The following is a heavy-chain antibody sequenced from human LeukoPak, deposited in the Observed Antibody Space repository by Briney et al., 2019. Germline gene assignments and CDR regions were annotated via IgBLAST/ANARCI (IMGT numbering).Heavy chain of an antibody. D-gene: IGHD6-19*01. CDR2: IYYSGSA. Sequence: RPSETLSLTCTVSGGSISSYYWSWIRQPPGKGLEWIGYIYYSGSANYNPSLKSRVTISVDTSKNQFSLKLSSVTAADTAVYYCARGYSSGPYYFDYWGQGTLVTVSS. J-gene: IGHJ4*02. CDR3: ARGYSSGPYYFDY. CDR1: GGSISSYY. V-gene: IGHV4-59*01.